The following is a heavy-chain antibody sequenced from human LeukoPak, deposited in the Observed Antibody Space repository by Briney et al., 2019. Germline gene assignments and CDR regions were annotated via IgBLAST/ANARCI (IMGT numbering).Heavy chain of an antibody. J-gene: IGHJ4*02. CDR1: GFTASSNY. D-gene: IGHD2-2*01. V-gene: IGHV3-66*01. CDR3: ARDASPYCSSTSCYAH. CDR2: IYSGGST. Sequence: GGSLRLSCAASGFTASSNYMSWVRQAPGKGLEWVSVIYSGGSTYYADSVKGRFTISRDNSKNTLYLQMNSLRAEDTAVYYCARDASPYCSSTSCYAHWGQGTLVTVSS.